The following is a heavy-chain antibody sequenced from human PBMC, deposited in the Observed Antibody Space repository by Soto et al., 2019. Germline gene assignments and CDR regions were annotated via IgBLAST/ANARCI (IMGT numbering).Heavy chain of an antibody. CDR2: INHSGTT. Sequence: SETLSLTCAVYSRSFRDYYWTWIRQPPGKGLEFIGEINHSGTTHYNPSLKSRATISVDTSKNHFSLKMNSVAAADTAVYYCARSPKSTDFPYYFDFWGQGTLVTVSS. CDR1: SRSFRDYY. V-gene: IGHV4-34*01. J-gene: IGHJ4*02. CDR3: ARSPKSTDFPYYFDF. D-gene: IGHD2-21*01.